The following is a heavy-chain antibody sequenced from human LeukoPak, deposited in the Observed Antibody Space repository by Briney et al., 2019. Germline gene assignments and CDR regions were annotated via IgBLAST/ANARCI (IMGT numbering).Heavy chain of an antibody. CDR2: IYYSGNT. CDR1: GGSMSSGSFY. J-gene: IGHJ3*02. D-gene: IGHD2-15*01. Sequence: SETLSLTCSVSGGSMSSGSFYWGWIRQPPGKGLEWVGSIYYSGNTYYNPSLKSRVTISIDMSKNQFSLKVSSVTAADTAVYYCARPKVVAARGPDAFDIWGQGTMVTVSS. V-gene: IGHV4-39*07. CDR3: ARPKVVAARGPDAFDI.